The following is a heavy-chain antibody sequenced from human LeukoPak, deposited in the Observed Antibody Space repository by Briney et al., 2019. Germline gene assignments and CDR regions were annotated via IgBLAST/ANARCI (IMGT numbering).Heavy chain of an antibody. CDR1: GYTFTSYG. D-gene: IGHD6-13*01. V-gene: IGHV1-18*01. Sequence: SVTVSCKASGYTFTSYGISGVGQAPGQGREGMGWISAYNGKTNYAQRLQGRVTMTTDTSTSTAYMELRSLRSDDTAVYYCAREGIAAAKPSLDYWGQGTLVTVSS. CDR2: ISAYNGKT. CDR3: AREGIAAAKPSLDY. J-gene: IGHJ4*02.